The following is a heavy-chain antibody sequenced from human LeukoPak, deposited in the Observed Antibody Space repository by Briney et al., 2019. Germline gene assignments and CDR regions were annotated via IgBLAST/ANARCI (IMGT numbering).Heavy chain of an antibody. CDR1: GFTFSSYA. J-gene: IGHJ4*02. V-gene: IGHV3-23*01. D-gene: IGHD1-26*01. CDR3: AKDGELDY. Sequence: QSGGSLRLSCAAAGFTFSSYAMSWVRQAPGKGLEWVSAMSGSGGSTXYADSVKGRFTISRDNSKNTLYLQMNSLRAEDTAVYYCAKDGELDYWGQGTLVTVSS. CDR2: MSGSGGST.